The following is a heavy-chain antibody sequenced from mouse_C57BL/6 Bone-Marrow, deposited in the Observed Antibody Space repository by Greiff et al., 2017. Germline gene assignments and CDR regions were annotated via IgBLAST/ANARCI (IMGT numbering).Heavy chain of an antibody. D-gene: IGHD1-1*01. Sequence: EVMLVESGGGLVKPGGSLKLSCAASGFTFSDYGMHWVRQAPEKGLAWVAYISSGSSTIYYADTVKGRFTISRDNAKNTLFLQMTSLRSEDTAMYYCARWKYGAMDFWGKGTSVTVSS. CDR2: ISSGSSTI. J-gene: IGHJ4*01. CDR1: GFTFSDYG. V-gene: IGHV5-17*01. CDR3: ARWKYGAMDF.